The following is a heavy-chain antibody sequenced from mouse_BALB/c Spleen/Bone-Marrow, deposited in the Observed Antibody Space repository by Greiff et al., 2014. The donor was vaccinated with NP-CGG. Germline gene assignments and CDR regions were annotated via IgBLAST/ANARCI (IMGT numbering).Heavy chain of an antibody. Sequence: VQLQQPGAELVKPGASVKLSCTASGFNIKDTYMHWVKQRPEQGLEWIGRIDPANGNTKYDPKFQGKATIAADTSSNTAYLQLSSLTSEDTAVYYCARGLLQYYYAMDYWGQGTSVTFSS. CDR1: GFNIKDTY. V-gene: IGHV14-3*02. D-gene: IGHD2-3*01. J-gene: IGHJ4*01. CDR3: ARGLLQYYYAMDY. CDR2: IDPANGNT.